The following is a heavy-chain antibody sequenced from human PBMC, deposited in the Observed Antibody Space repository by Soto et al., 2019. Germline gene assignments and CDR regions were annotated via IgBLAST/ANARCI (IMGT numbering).Heavy chain of an antibody. CDR2: INHSGST. CDR1: GGSFSGYY. J-gene: IGHJ6*03. Sequence: LSLTCAVYGGSFSGYYWSWIRQPPGKGLEWIGEINHSGSTNYNPSLKSRVTISVDTSKNQFSLKLSSVTAADTAVYYCARTGYCSSTSCYLDYYMDFSGKGTTVTVSS. V-gene: IGHV4-34*01. CDR3: ARTGYCSSTSCYLDYYMDF. D-gene: IGHD2-2*01.